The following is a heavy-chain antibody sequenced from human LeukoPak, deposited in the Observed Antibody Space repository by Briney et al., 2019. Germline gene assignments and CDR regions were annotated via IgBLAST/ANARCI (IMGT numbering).Heavy chain of an antibody. Sequence: GGSLRLSCAASGFTFSSYGMHWVRQAPGKGLEWVSSISSSSSYIYYADSVKGRFTVSRDNSKNTLYLQMNSLRAEDTAVYYCAREFGIAVAGNHNWGQGTLVTVSS. J-gene: IGHJ4*02. V-gene: IGHV3-21*01. CDR1: GFTFSSYG. D-gene: IGHD6-19*01. CDR3: AREFGIAVAGNHN. CDR2: ISSSSSYI.